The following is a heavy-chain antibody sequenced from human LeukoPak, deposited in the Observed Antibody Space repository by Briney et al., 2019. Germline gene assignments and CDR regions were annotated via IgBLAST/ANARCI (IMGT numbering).Heavy chain of an antibody. J-gene: IGHJ4*02. CDR1: GFTFSSYW. V-gene: IGHV3-7*01. Sequence: GGSLRLSCAASGFTFSSYWMSWVRQAPGKGLEWVANINDNGNEKYYVDSAKGRFTISRDDAKNSLYLQMNSLRAEDTAIYYCARERIGSTSSIFFSWGQGTLVTVSS. CDR2: INDNGNEK. CDR3: ARERIGSTSSIFFS. D-gene: IGHD3-3*02.